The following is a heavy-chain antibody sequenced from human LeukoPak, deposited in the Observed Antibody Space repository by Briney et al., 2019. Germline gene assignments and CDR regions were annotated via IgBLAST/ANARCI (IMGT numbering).Heavy chain of an antibody. J-gene: IGHJ4*02. CDR2: IRYDGSNK. V-gene: IGHV3-30*02. Sequence: GGSLRLSCAASGFTFNNYGMHWVRQAPGKGLEWVAFIRYDGSNKYYADSVKGRFTISRDNSKNTLYLQMNSLRAEDTAVYYCAKSLRFLEWSLDYWGQGTLVTVSS. D-gene: IGHD3-3*01. CDR1: GFTFNNYG. CDR3: AKSLRFLEWSLDY.